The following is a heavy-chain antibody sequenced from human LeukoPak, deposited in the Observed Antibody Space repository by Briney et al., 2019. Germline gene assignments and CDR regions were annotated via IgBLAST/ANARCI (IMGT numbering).Heavy chain of an antibody. D-gene: IGHD3-10*02. CDR1: GFTFSSYE. CDR2: ISSSGSTI. V-gene: IGHV3-48*03. Sequence: GGSLRLSCAASGFTFSSYEMNWVRQAPGKGLEWVSYISSSGSTIYYADSVKGRFTSSRDNAKNSLYLQMNSQRAEVTAVYYCAELGITMIGGVWGKGTTVTISS. J-gene: IGHJ6*04. CDR3: AELGITMIGGV.